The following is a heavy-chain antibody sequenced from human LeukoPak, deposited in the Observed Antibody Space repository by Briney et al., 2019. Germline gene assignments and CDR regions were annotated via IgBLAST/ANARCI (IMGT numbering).Heavy chain of an antibody. CDR1: GVSVGGYY. CDR3: ARRWYYDTSGQEYFQH. V-gene: IGHV4-34*01. J-gene: IGHJ1*01. CDR2: LYSSGTT. Sequence: SETLSLTCAVHGVSVGGYYWSWIRQPPGKGLEWIGSLYSSGTTYYNPSLKSRVTISVDTSKNQFSLKLSSVTAADTAMYYCARRWYYDTSGQEYFQHWGQGTLVTVSS. D-gene: IGHD3-22*01.